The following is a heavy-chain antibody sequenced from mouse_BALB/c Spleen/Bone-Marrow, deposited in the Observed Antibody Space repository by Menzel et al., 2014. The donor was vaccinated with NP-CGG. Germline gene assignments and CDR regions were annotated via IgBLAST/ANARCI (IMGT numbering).Heavy chain of an antibody. D-gene: IGHD4-1*01. CDR1: SFSLSSFG. CDR2: IWSGGST. J-gene: IGHJ4*01. CDR3: ARNWDDYAMDY. Sequence: QVQLQQSGPGLVQPSQSLSITYTVSSFSLSSFGLHWVRQSPGKGLEWLGVIWSGGSTDYNAAFISRLSISKDNSKSQVFFKMNSLQANDTAIYYCARNWDDYAMDYWGQGTSVTVSS. V-gene: IGHV2-2*02.